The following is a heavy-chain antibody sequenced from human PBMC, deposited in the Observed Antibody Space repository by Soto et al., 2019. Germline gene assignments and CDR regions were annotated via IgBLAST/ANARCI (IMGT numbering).Heavy chain of an antibody. V-gene: IGHV3-23*01. CDR2: IGSSGETT. D-gene: IGHD2-15*01. J-gene: IGHJ4*01. CDR3: AKCRGAGCYWVSVH. CDR1: GFTFSSYA. Sequence: GGYPRLCCAASGFTFSSYAMTWVRQAPGKGLEWVSVIGSSGETTYYVDSVKDRFTIPRDNSKNTLYLQINSLRAEATAVYYCAKCRGAGCYWVSVHCGHGTLVTASS.